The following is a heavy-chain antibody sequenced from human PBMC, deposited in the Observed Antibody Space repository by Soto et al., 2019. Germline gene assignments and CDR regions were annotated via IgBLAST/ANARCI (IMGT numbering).Heavy chain of an antibody. J-gene: IGHJ4*02. Sequence: QVQLVQSGAEVKKPGSSVKVSCKASGGTFSSYNISWVRQAPGQGLEWMGRIIPILGIANYAQKFQGRVTITADKATSTAYMELSSLISEDTAVYYCARGGQNISMVNPFDYWVQGTLVIVSS. CDR2: IIPILGIA. CDR1: GGTFSSYN. D-gene: IGHD3-10*01. CDR3: ARGGQNISMVNPFDY. V-gene: IGHV1-69*02.